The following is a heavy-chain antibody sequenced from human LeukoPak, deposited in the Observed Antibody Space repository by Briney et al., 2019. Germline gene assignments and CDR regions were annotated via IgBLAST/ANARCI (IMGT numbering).Heavy chain of an antibody. CDR1: GGSISSYY. D-gene: IGHD5-18*01. CDR2: IYYSGST. J-gene: IGHJ6*02. Sequence: KPSETLSLTCTVSGGSISSYYWSWIRQPPGKGLEWIGYIYYSGSTNYNPSLKSRVTISVDTSKNQFSLKLSSVTAADTAVYYCARDTAMDYYYYYGMDVWGQGTTVTVSS. CDR3: ARDTAMDYYYYYGMDV. V-gene: IGHV4-59*01.